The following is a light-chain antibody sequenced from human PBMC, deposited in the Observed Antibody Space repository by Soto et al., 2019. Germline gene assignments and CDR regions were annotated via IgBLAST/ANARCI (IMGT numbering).Light chain of an antibody. CDR3: QQSGSSPT. CDR1: QSVTSSY. V-gene: IGKV3-20*01. CDR2: GAS. J-gene: IGKJ5*01. Sequence: EIVLTQSPGTLSLSPGQRATLSCRASQSVTSSYLAWYQHKPGQAPRLLIYGASSRATGIPDRFSGSGSGTDFTLTINRLEPEDSAVYYCQQSGSSPTFGQGTRLEIK.